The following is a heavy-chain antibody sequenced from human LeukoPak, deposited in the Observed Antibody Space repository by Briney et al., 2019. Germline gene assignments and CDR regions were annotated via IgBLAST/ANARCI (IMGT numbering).Heavy chain of an antibody. Sequence: GGSLRLSCAASGFTFSSYEMNWVRQAPGKGLEWVSYISSSGSTIYYADSVKGRFTISRDNSRNTLYLQMNSLRAEDTAVYYCAREGYYDSSLIDYWGQGTLVTVSS. CDR2: ISSSGSTI. CDR3: AREGYYDSSLIDY. J-gene: IGHJ4*02. D-gene: IGHD3-22*01. V-gene: IGHV3-48*03. CDR1: GFTFSSYE.